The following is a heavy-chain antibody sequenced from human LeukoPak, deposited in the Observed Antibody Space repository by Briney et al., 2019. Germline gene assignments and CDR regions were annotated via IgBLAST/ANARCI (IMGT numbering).Heavy chain of an antibody. D-gene: IGHD3-10*01. CDR2: MNPNSGNT. J-gene: IGHJ4*02. CDR1: GYTFTSYD. V-gene: IGHV1-8*01. CDR3: VKSYGSGSYYLDY. Sequence: EASVKVSCKASGYTFTSYDINWVRQATGQGLEWMGWMNPNSGNTGYAQKFQGRVTMTRNTSISTAYMELSSLRSEDTAVYYCVKSYGSGSYYLDYWGQGTLVTVSS.